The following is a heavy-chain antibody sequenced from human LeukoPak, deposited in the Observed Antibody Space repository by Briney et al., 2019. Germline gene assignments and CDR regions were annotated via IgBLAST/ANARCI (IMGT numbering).Heavy chain of an antibody. CDR2: ITDDSKTM. CDR1: GFTFDTYR. D-gene: IGHD6-19*01. V-gene: IGHV3-48*04. CDR3: VARGGWARFDY. J-gene: IGHJ4*02. Sequence: GGSLRLSCVASGFTFDTYRMNWIRQAPGKGLEWTSYITDDSKTMYYADSVKGRFTISRDNAKNALYLQMNSLRGEDTAVYYCVARGGWARFDYWGQGTLVTVSS.